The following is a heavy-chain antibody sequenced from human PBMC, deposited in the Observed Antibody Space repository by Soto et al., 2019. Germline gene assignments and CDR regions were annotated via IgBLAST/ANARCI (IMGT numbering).Heavy chain of an antibody. D-gene: IGHD4-17*01. CDR3: ATMTTVTTVSGSYYYYGMDV. CDR1: GYTFTSYG. Sequence: ASVKVSCKASGYTFTSYGISWVRQAPGRGLEWMGWISAYNGNTNYAQKLQGRVTMTTDTSTSTAYMELRSLRSDDTAVYYCATMTTVTTVSGSYYYYGMDVWGQGTTVTVSS. CDR2: ISAYNGNT. V-gene: IGHV1-18*01. J-gene: IGHJ6*02.